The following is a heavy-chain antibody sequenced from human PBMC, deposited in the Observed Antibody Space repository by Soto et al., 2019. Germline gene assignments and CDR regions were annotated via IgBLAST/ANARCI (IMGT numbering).Heavy chain of an antibody. CDR1: SGSISSSNW. CDR3: ARRDIVVVVAATGAFDI. V-gene: IGHV4-4*02. J-gene: IGHJ3*02. CDR2: IYHSGST. Sequence: QVQLQESGPGLVKPSGTLSLTCAVSSGSISSSNWWSWVRQPPGKGLEWIGEIYHSGSTNYNPSLKSRVTISVDKSKNQFSLKLSSVTAADTTVYYCARRDIVVVVAATGAFDIWGQGTMVTVSS. D-gene: IGHD2-15*01.